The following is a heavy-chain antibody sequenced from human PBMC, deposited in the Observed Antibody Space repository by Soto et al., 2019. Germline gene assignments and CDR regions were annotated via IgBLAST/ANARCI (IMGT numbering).Heavy chain of an antibody. CDR3: ATPGGPKGYDSSGYYGLDY. CDR2: INHSGST. CDR1: GGSFSGYY. D-gene: IGHD3-22*01. Sequence: QVQLQQWGAGLLKPSETLSLTCAVYGGSFSGYYWSWIRQPPGKGLEWIGEINHSGSTNYNPSLKSRVTISVDTSKNQFSLKLSSVTAADTAVYYCATPGGPKGYDSSGYYGLDYWSQGTLVTVSS. V-gene: IGHV4-34*01. J-gene: IGHJ4*02.